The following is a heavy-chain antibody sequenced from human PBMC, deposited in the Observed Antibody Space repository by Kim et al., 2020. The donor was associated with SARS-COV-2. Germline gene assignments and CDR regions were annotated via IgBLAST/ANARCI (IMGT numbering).Heavy chain of an antibody. V-gene: IGHV4-39*01. CDR3: VRYHGGGEHFDS. D-gene: IGHD2-2*01. J-gene: IGHJ4*02. Sequence: YYTPPLQSRVTISVDTSKNQFSLKLSSVTAADTAMYYCVRYHGGGEHFDSWGQGTLVTVSS.